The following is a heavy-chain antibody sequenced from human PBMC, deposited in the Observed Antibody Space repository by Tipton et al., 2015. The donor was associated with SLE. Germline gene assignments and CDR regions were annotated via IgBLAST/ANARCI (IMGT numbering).Heavy chain of an antibody. CDR2: INLSGGA. CDR1: GGSFSGYY. CDR3: AREPPSSTWYRFFDT. D-gene: IGHD6-13*01. V-gene: IGHV4-34*01. Sequence: TLSLTCTVYGGSFSGYYWTWIRQPPGKGLEWIGEINLSGGADYNPSLKSRVNISIDASKSQFSLHLSSVTAADTAVYYCAREPPSSTWYRFFDTWGQGTLVTVSS. J-gene: IGHJ5*02.